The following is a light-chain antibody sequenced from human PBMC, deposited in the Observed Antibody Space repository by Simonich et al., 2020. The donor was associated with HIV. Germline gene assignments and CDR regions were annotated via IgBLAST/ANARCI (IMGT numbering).Light chain of an antibody. CDR2: GNS. V-gene: IGLV1-40*01. CDR1: SSNIGAGYD. Sequence: QSVLTQPPSVSGAPGQRVTISCTGSSSNIGAGYDVQWYQQLPGTAPKLLIYGNSNRPSGVPDRFSGSKSGSSASLAITGLQADDEADYYCQSSDSSLSGSVFGGGTKLTVL. J-gene: IGLJ3*02. CDR3: QSSDSSLSGSV.